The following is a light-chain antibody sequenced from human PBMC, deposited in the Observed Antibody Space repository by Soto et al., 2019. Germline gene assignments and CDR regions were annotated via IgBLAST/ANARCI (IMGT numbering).Light chain of an antibody. CDR2: GAS. CDR3: QQYYDYPRT. V-gene: IGKV1-8*01. J-gene: IGKJ1*01. Sequence: AIRMTQSPSSFSASTGDRVTITCRASQGISSNLAWYQQKPGKAPRLLIYGASTLQTGVPSRFSGSGSGTDFTLTISSLQSEDFATYYCQQYYDYPRTFGQGTKVDIK. CDR1: QGISSN.